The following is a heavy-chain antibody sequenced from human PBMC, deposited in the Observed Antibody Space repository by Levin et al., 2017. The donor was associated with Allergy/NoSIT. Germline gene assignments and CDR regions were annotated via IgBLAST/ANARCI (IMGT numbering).Heavy chain of an antibody. CDR3: AKLYGDYVDY. D-gene: IGHD4-17*01. V-gene: IGHV3-11*01. J-gene: IGHJ4*02. CDR1: GFTFSDYY. Sequence: TGGSLRLSCVASGFTFSDYYMSWIRQAAGKGLEWVSYITSNGDKTFYADSVKGRFTISRDNAKNSLDLQMNSLRAGDSAVYYCAKLYGDYVDYWGQGTLVTVSS. CDR2: ITSNGDKT.